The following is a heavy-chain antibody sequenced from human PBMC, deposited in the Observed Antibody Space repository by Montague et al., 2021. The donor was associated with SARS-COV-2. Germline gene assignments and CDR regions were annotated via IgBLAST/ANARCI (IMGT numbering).Heavy chain of an antibody. CDR1: GFTFGDYA. J-gene: IGHJ4*02. CDR3: AKDFDYYDSSGYFDY. V-gene: IGHV3-9*01. CDR2: ITWDSGTI. D-gene: IGHD3-22*01. Sequence: SLRLSLAASGFTFGDYAMHWVRQAPGKGPEWVSGITWDSGTIDYADSVKGRFTISRDNAKNSLYLQMNSLRVEGTALYYCAKDFDYYDSSGYFDYWGQGTLVTVSS.